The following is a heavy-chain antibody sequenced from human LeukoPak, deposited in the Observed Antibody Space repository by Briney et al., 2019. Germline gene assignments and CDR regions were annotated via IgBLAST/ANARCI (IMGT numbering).Heavy chain of an antibody. CDR1: GGSFSTFH. D-gene: IGHD6-13*01. CDR2: IYYSGST. J-gene: IGHJ5*02. V-gene: IGHV4-59*01. CDR3: ARGHTIGAAARWFDP. Sequence: PSETLSLTCTVSGGSFSTFHWSWIRQPPGKGLEWIGSIYYSGSTNYNPSLKSRVTVSVDTSKMQFSLRLSSVIAADTAMYYCARGHTIGAAARWFDPWGQGTLVTVSS.